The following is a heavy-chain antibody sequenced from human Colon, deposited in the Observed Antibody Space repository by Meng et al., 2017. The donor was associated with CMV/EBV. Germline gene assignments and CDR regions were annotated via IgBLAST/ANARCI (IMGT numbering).Heavy chain of an antibody. CDR1: GYSFTTYG. J-gene: IGHJ4*02. CDR3: ARGALDCSGGRCYHREYYDY. V-gene: IGHV1-18*01. CDR2: ISTYNGNT. D-gene: IGHD2-15*01. Sequence: ASVKVSCKGSGYSFTTYGISWVRQAPGQGLEWLGWISTYNGNTNYAQKFQGRVTLTTDTSTSTAYMELRSLRSDDTAVYYCARGALDCSGGRCYHREYYDYWGQGTLVTVSS.